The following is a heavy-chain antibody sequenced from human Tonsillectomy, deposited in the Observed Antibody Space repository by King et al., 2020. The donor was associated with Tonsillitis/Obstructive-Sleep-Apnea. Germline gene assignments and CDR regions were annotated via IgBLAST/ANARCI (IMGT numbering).Heavy chain of an antibody. Sequence: VQLVESGGGVVQPGRSLRLSCAASGFTFSSYAMHWVRQAPGKGLEWVAVISYDGSSKYYADSVKGRLTISRDNSKNTLYLQVNSLTAEDTAVYYCARETSEGCDGMEVWGQGTTVTVSS. D-gene: IGHD4/OR15-4a*01. V-gene: IGHV3-30*04. CDR2: ISYDGSSK. CDR1: GFTFSSYA. J-gene: IGHJ6*02. CDR3: ARETSEGCDGMEV.